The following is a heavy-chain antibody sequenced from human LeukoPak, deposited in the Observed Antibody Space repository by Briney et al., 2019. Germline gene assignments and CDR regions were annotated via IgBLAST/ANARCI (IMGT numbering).Heavy chain of an antibody. V-gene: IGHV4-34*01. Sequence: SETLSLTCTVSGGSISSYYWSWIRQPPGKGLEWIGEINHSGSTNYNPSLKSRVTISVDTSKNQFSLKLSSVTAADTAVYYCARGLKDIVVVPAAVQYYFDYWGQGTLVTVSS. J-gene: IGHJ4*02. CDR1: GGSISSYY. D-gene: IGHD2-2*02. CDR3: ARGLKDIVVVPAAVQYYFDY. CDR2: INHSGST.